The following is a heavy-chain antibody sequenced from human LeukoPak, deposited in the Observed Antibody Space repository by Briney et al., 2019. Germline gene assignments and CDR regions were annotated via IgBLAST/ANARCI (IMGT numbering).Heavy chain of an antibody. J-gene: IGHJ5*02. Sequence: PSETLSLTCTVSGGSISSYYWSWIRQPAGKGLEWIGRIYTSGSTNYNPSLKSRVTMSVDTSKNQFSLKLSSVTAADTAVYYCARDIAIFGVVITNWFDPWGQGTLVTVSS. D-gene: IGHD3-3*01. CDR3: ARDIAIFGVVITNWFDP. V-gene: IGHV4-4*07. CDR2: IYTSGST. CDR1: GGSISSYY.